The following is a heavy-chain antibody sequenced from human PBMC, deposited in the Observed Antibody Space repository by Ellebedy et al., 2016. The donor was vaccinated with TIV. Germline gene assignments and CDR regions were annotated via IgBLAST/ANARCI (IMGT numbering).Heavy chain of an antibody. J-gene: IGHJ4*02. CDR3: AKGWLGAGAGTDFDY. D-gene: IGHD6-13*01. Sequence: GGSLRLXXAASGFPFSSYAMSWVRQPPGKGLEWVSSISDSGGNTYYADSVRGRFTFSRDNSKNTLYLQMNSLIAEDTAVYYCAKGWLGAGAGTDFDYWGRGTLVTVSS. CDR2: ISDSGGNT. CDR1: GFPFSSYA. V-gene: IGHV3-23*01.